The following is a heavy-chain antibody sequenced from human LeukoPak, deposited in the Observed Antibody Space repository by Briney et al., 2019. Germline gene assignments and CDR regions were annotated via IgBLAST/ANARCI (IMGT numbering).Heavy chain of an antibody. Sequence: GGSLRLSCAASGFTFDDYGMSWVRQAPGKGLEWVSGINWNGASTGYAASVKGRFTISRDNAKNSLYLQMNSLRAEDTALYYCARASYSGYDSDYWGQGTLVTVSA. J-gene: IGHJ4*02. V-gene: IGHV3-20*04. CDR2: INWNGAST. CDR1: GFTFDDYG. CDR3: ARASYSGYDSDY. D-gene: IGHD5-12*01.